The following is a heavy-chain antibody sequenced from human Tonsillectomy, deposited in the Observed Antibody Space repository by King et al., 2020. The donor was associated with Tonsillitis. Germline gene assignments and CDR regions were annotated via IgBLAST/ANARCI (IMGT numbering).Heavy chain of an antibody. J-gene: IGHJ4*02. CDR1: GFTFSDHY. V-gene: IGHV3-72*01. Sequence: EVQLVESGGGLVQPGGSLRLSCAASGFTFSDHYMDWVGQAPGKGLEWVGRIRNKATSYTTEYAASVKGRFTISRDDSKNSLYLQMNSLKNEDTAVYYCARGIVGATAGYWGQGTLVTVSS. CDR3: ARGIVGATAGY. D-gene: IGHD1-26*01. CDR2: IRNKATSYTT.